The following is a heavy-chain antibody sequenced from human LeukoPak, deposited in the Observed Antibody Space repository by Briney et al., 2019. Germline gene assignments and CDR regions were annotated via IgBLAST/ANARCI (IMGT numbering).Heavy chain of an antibody. CDR3: ARAVAVASFDY. CDR2: ISYDGSNK. J-gene: IGHJ4*02. CDR1: GFTFSSYA. V-gene: IGHV3-30-3*01. D-gene: IGHD6-19*01. Sequence: GRFLRLSCAASGFTFSSYAMHWVRQAPGKGLEWVAVISYDGSNKYYADSVKGRFTISRDNSKNTLYLQMNSLRAEDTAVYYCARAVAVASFDYWGQGTLVTVSS.